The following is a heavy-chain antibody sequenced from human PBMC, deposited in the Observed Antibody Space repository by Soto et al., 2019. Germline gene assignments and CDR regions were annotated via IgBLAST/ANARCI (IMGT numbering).Heavy chain of an antibody. CDR1: GFTFSSYG. CDR2: ISDSGGST. CDR3: GGIAVGS. D-gene: IGHD6-19*01. Sequence: EVQLLESGGGLVQPGGSLRLSCAASGFTFSSYGLNWVRQAPGKGLEWVSVISDSGGSTYYAESVKGRFTISRDNSKKTRTLQMSSLRAEDRAVYYCGGIAVGSWGQGTVVTVSS. V-gene: IGHV3-23*01. J-gene: IGHJ5*02.